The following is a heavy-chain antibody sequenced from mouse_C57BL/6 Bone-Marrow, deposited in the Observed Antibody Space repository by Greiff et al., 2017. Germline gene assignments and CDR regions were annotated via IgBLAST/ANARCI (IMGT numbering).Heavy chain of an antibody. CDR2: IDPNSGGT. CDR1: GYTFTSYG. CDR3: ARRRYVDY. J-gene: IGHJ2*01. Sequence: VQLQQPGAELVKPGASVKLSCKASGYTFTSYGMHWVKQRPGRGLEWIGRIDPNSGGTEYNEKFKSKATLAEDKPSSTAYMQRSRLTSEASAVYYCARRRYVDYGGRGTTPTVTA. V-gene: IGHV1-72*01.